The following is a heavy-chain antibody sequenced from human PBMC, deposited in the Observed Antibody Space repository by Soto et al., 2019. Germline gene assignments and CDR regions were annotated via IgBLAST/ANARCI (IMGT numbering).Heavy chain of an antibody. CDR2: IIPIFGTA. V-gene: IGHV1-69*13. CDR1: GGTFSSYA. Sequence: ASVKVSCKASGGTFSSYAISWVRQAPGQGLEWMGGIIPIFGTANYAQKFQGRVTITADESTSTAYMELSSLRSEDTAVYYCARGYYYDSSGYYYDAFDIWGQGTMVTVSS. CDR3: ARGYYYDSSGYYYDAFDI. J-gene: IGHJ3*02. D-gene: IGHD3-22*01.